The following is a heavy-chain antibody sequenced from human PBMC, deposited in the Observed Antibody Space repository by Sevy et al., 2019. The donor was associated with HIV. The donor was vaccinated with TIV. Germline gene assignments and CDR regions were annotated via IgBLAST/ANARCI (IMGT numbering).Heavy chain of an antibody. V-gene: IGHV3-30*02. Sequence: LSLTCATSGFTFSNSGMHWIRQAPGKGLEWVAFIRYDGSNKYYADSVKGRFTISRDNSKNTLYLQMNSLRAEDTAVYYCASDYDFWSGYLFHFDYWGQGTLVTVSS. CDR1: GFTFSNSG. CDR3: ASDYDFWSGYLFHFDY. J-gene: IGHJ4*02. CDR2: IRYDGSNK. D-gene: IGHD3-3*01.